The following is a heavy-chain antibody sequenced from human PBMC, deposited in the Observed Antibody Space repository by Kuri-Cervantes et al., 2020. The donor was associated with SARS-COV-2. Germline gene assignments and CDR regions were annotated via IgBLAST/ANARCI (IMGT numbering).Heavy chain of an antibody. V-gene: IGHV1-2*02. CDR1: GYTFTGYY. CDR3: ASGRDIVLMVYAIPPLDY. J-gene: IGHJ4*02. CDR2: INPNSGGT. Sequence: ASVKVSCKASGYTFTGYYMHWVRQAPGQGLEWMGWINPNSGGTNYAQKFQGRVTMTRDTSISTAYMELSRLRSDDTAVYYCASGRDIVLMVYAIPPLDYWGQGTLVTVSS. D-gene: IGHD2-8*01.